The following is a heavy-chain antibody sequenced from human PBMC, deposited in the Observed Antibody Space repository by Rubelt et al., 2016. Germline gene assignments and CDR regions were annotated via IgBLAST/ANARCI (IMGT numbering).Heavy chain of an antibody. CDR2: VYYRGST. Sequence: QVQLQESGPGLVKPSETLSLTCSVSGYSIGSDYNWGWIRQPPGKGLEWIGSVYYRGSTSYNPSLQSRVTISVDTSKNQFSLELSSVTAADTAVYYCASLPIASACFDSWGQGTLVTVSS. J-gene: IGHJ4*02. CDR3: ASLPIASACFDS. CDR1: GYSIGSDYN. D-gene: IGHD6-13*01. V-gene: IGHV4-38-2*02.